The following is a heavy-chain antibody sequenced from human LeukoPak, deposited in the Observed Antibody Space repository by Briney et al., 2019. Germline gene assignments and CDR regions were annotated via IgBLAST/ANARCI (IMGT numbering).Heavy chain of an antibody. CDR3: AREPFESSSWYAPYFDY. J-gene: IGHJ4*02. CDR2: ISAYNGNT. D-gene: IGHD6-13*01. CDR1: GYTFTSYG. Sequence: ASVKVSCKASGYTFTSYGISWVRQAPGQGLEWMGWISAYNGNTNYAQKLQGRVTMTTDTSTSTAYMELRSLRSDDTAVYYCAREPFESSSWYAPYFDYWGQGTLVTVSS. V-gene: IGHV1-18*01.